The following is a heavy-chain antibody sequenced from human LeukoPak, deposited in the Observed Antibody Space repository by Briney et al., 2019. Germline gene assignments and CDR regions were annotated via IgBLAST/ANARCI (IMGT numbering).Heavy chain of an antibody. CDR3: ARERDGSGTQRGLDY. V-gene: IGHV4-59*12. Sequence: SETLSLTCTVSGESISGFYWTWIRQPPGKGLEWIGYIYYSGSTNYNPSLKSRVTISVDTSKNQFSLNLSSVTAADTAVYYCARERDGSGTQRGLDYWGQGTLVIVSS. J-gene: IGHJ4*02. D-gene: IGHD3-10*01. CDR1: GESISGFY. CDR2: IYYSGST.